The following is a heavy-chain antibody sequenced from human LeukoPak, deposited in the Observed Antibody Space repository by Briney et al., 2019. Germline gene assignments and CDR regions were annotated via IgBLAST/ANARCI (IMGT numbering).Heavy chain of an antibody. J-gene: IGHJ4*02. D-gene: IGHD3-9*01. CDR2: ITGSGDTT. Sequence: GGTLRLSCVPSVFIFSHYGMSWLRQAPGAAMEWLSAITGSGDTTYYPHSVNPQFTISRDNSKNTLSVDIDTLRAEDTVVYYCAKWGDYDILTGYYVPDFWGQGTLVTVSS. CDR1: VFIFSHYG. CDR3: AKWGDYDILTGYYVPDF. V-gene: IGHV3-23*01.